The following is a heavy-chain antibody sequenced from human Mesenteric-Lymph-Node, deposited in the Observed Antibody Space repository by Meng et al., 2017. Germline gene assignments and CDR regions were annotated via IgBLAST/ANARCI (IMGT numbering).Heavy chain of an antibody. Sequence: SETLSLTCTVSGYSISSGYYWGWIRQPPGKGLEWIGSIYHSGSTYYNPSLKSRVTISVDTSKNQFSLKLSSVTAADTAVYYCARDHYCGGDCPSDAFDIWGQGTRVT. D-gene: IGHD2-21*02. J-gene: IGHJ3*02. CDR3: ARDHYCGGDCPSDAFDI. V-gene: IGHV4-38-2*02. CDR2: IYHSGST. CDR1: GYSISSGYY.